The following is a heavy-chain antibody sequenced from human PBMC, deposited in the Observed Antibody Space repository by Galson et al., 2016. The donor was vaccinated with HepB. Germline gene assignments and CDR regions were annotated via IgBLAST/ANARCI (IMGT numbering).Heavy chain of an antibody. CDR2: ISSSSSYI. V-gene: IGHV3-21*01. CDR3: ARATHTITYYYDSSGYKVDASDI. J-gene: IGHJ3*02. Sequence: SLRLSCAASGFTFSSYSMNWVRQAPGKGLEWVSSISSSSSYIYYADSVKGRFTISRDNAKNSLYLQMNSLRAEDTAVYYCARATHTITYYYDSSGYKVDASDIWGQGTMVTVSS. CDR1: GFTFSSYS. D-gene: IGHD3-22*01.